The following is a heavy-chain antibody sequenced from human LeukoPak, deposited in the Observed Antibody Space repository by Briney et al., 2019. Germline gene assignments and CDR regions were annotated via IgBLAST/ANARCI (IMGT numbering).Heavy chain of an antibody. J-gene: IGHJ4*02. CDR3: VREYYYNSSGYRALRY. V-gene: IGHV3-7*01. CDR2: IKEDGSEE. Sequence: PGGSLRLSCAASEFTYSDFCMSWVRQAPGKGLEWVANIKEDGSEENYLDSVKGRFTISRDNTENSLYLQMSGLRAEDVAVYYCVREYYYNSSGYRALRYWGQGTLVTVSS. CDR1: EFTYSDFC. D-gene: IGHD3-22*01.